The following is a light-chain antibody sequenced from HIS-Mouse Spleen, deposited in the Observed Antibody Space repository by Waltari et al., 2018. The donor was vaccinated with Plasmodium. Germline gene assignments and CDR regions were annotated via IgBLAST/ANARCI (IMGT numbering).Light chain of an antibody. V-gene: IGLV2-23*03. Sequence: QSALTQPASVSGSPGQSITISCPGTSRDVGSYNLFSWYQHHPGKAPKLMIYEGSKRPSGVSNRFSGSKSCNTAALTISGLQAEDEADYYCCSYAGSSTFVFGGGTKLTVL. J-gene: IGLJ3*02. CDR2: EGS. CDR1: SRDVGSYNL. CDR3: CSYAGSSTFV.